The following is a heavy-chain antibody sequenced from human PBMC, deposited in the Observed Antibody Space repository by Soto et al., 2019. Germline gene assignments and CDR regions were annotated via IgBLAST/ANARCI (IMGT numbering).Heavy chain of an antibody. Sequence: GGSLRLSCAASGFTFSSYAMSWVRQAPGKGLEWVSAISGSGGSTYYADSVKGRFTISRDNSKNTLYLQMNSLRAEDTAVYYCAKDQLWFGDATTLNDYWGQGTLVTVSS. CDR2: ISGSGGST. CDR1: GFTFSSYA. D-gene: IGHD3-10*01. V-gene: IGHV3-23*01. J-gene: IGHJ4*02. CDR3: AKDQLWFGDATTLNDY.